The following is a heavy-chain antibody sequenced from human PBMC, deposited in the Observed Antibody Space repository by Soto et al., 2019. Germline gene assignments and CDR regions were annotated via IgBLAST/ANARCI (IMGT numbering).Heavy chain of an antibody. V-gene: IGHV2-5*02. CDR2: IYWDDDK. CDR1: GFPLDTSGVA. Sequence: QITLKESGPTLVKPTQTLTLNCTFSGFPLDTSGVAVGWIRQPPGKGLEWPSVIYWDDDKRSCPSLRSRLTITKDTSKTQVVLKMTNMDPADTATYYCAHSHRASVGLVDYWGQGTLVTVSS. J-gene: IGHJ4*02. D-gene: IGHD1-26*01. CDR3: AHSHRASVGLVDY.